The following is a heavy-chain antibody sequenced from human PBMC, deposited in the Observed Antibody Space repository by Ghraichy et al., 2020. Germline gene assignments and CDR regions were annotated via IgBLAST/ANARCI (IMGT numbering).Heavy chain of an antibody. V-gene: IGHV4-31*03. J-gene: IGHJ5*02. D-gene: IGHD3-10*01. CDR3: ATANYYGSNPRGWFDP. CDR2: ISYSGTT. CDR1: GGSVTSGTYY. Sequence: SETLSLTCTVSGGSVTSGTYYWSWIRQHPVKGLEWIGYISYSGTTYYNPSLQSRLTISVDTSQNQFSLWLTSVTASDTAIYYGATANYYGSNPRGWFDPWGQGTLVPVSS.